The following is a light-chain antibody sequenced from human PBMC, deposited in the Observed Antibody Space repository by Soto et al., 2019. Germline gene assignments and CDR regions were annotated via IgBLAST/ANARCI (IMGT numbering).Light chain of an antibody. V-gene: IGLV4-60*02. CDR2: LEGSGSY. Sequence: QLVLTQSSSASASLGSSVKLTCTLSSGHSSYIIAWHQQQPGKAPRYLMKLEGSGSYNKGSGVPDRFSGSSSGADRYLTISNLQFEDEADYYCETWDSNTRVLGGRTKVTV. CDR3: ETWDSNTRV. J-gene: IGLJ3*02. CDR1: SGHSSYI.